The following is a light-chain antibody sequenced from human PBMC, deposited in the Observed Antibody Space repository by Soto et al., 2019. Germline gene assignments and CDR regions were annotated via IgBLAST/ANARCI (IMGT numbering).Light chain of an antibody. CDR3: SSYAGSNNFV. Sequence: QSALTQPRSVSGSPGQSVTISCTGISSDVGGYNYVSWYQQHPGKAPKLMIYEVSKRPSGVPDRFSGSKSGNTASLTVSGLQAEDEADYYCSSYAGSNNFVFGGGTKLTVL. CDR2: EVS. V-gene: IGLV2-11*01. J-gene: IGLJ2*01. CDR1: SSDVGGYNY.